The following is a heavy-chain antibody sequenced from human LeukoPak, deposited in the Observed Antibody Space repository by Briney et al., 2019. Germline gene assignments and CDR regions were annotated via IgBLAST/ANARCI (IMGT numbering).Heavy chain of an antibody. CDR2: IYYSGST. V-gene: IGHV4-38-2*02. CDR3: ASFRIAARGAFDI. D-gene: IGHD6-6*01. CDR1: GYSISSGYY. J-gene: IGHJ3*02. Sequence: SETLSLTCTVSGYSISSGYYWGWIRQPPGKGLEWIGSIYYSGSTYYNPSLKSRVTISVDTSKNQFSLKLSSVTAADTAVYYCASFRIAARGAFDIWGQGTMVTVSS.